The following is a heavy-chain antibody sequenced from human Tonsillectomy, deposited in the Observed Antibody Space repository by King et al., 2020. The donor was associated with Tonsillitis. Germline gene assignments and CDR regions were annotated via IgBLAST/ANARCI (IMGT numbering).Heavy chain of an antibody. D-gene: IGHD3-16*02. V-gene: IGHV3-9*01. J-gene: IGHJ4*02. Sequence: VQLVESGGGLVQPGRSLRLSCAASGFTFDNYAMHWVRLAPGKGLEWVSGISWNSGSIGYADSVKGRFTISRDNAKNSLYLQINSLRPEDTALYYCAKDMSLIGEYFDYWGQGTLVTVSS. CDR1: GFTFDNYA. CDR3: AKDMSLIGEYFDY. CDR2: ISWNSGSI.